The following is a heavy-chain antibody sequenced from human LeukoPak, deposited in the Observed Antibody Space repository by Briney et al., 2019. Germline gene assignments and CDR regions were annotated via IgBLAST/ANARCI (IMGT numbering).Heavy chain of an antibody. J-gene: IGHJ5*02. CDR1: AFTFSSYA. V-gene: IGHV3-23*01. Sequence: PGGSLRLSCAASAFTFSSYAMNWVRQAPGKGLEWVSGISGGGGSTYYADSVKGRFTISRDNSKNTLYLQMDSVRAEDTALYYCAKGSGINHYHWIDPWGQGTLVTVSS. CDR3: AKGSGINHYHWIDP. CDR2: ISGGGGST. D-gene: IGHD1-14*01.